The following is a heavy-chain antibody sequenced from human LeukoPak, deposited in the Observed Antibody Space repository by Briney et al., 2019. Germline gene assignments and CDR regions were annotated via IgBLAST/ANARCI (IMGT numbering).Heavy chain of an antibody. Sequence: GGALRLSCAASGFIFSSYAMSWVRQAPGKGLEWVSTISGSGGSTYYADSVKGRFTISRDNSKNTLYLQMNSLRAEDTAVYYGAKAHLKAAAIAVAGRPFDYWGQGTLVTVSS. CDR3: AKAHLKAAAIAVAGRPFDY. J-gene: IGHJ4*02. CDR1: GFIFSSYA. CDR2: ISGSGGST. D-gene: IGHD6-13*01. V-gene: IGHV3-23*01.